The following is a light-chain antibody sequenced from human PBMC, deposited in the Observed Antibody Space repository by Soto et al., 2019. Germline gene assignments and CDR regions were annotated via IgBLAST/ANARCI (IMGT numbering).Light chain of an antibody. CDR2: DVS. CDR1: SSDVGGYNY. Sequence: QSALTQPASVSESPGQSITISCTGTSSDVGGYNYVSWYQHHPGKAPKLMIYDVSNRPSGVSNRFSGSKSGNTASLTISGLQAEDEADYYCSSYTSCSTLGGVFGTGTKVTVL. CDR3: SSYTSCSTLGGV. J-gene: IGLJ1*01. V-gene: IGLV2-14*03.